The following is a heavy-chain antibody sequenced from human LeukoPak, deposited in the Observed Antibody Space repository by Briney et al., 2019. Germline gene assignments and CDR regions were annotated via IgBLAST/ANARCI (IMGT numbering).Heavy chain of an antibody. CDR1: GFTVSSNY. Sequence: PGGSLRLSCAASGFTVSSNYMSWVRQAPGKGLEWVSVIYSGGSTYYADSVKGRFTISRDNSKNTLYLQMNSLRAEDTAVYYCAKLVPSDDFWSGYLGWFDPWGQGTLVTVSS. CDR3: AKLVPSDDFWSGYLGWFDP. J-gene: IGHJ5*02. V-gene: IGHV3-53*01. CDR2: IYSGGST. D-gene: IGHD3-3*01.